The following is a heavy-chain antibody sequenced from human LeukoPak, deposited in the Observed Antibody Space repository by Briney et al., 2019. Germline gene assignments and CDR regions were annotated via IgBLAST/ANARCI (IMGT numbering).Heavy chain of an antibody. J-gene: IGHJ6*03. CDR1: RYTFTTYF. Sequence: ASVKVSCKTSRYTFTTYFIHWVRQAPGQGLEWMGIINPYGGGATYAQKLQGRVTMTTDTSTSTAYMELRSLRSDDTAVYYCARVQSSSWYSYYYYYMDVWGKGTTVTISS. D-gene: IGHD6-13*01. CDR2: INPYGGGA. CDR3: ARVQSSSWYSYYYYYMDV. V-gene: IGHV1-46*01.